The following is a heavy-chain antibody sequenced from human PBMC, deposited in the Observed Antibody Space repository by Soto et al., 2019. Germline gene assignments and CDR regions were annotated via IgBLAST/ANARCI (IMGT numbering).Heavy chain of an antibody. Sequence: SVKVSCKSSGGTFSSYTISWVRQAPGQGLEWLGRIIPILGIANYAQKLQGRVTITADKSTSTAYMELSSLRSEDTAVYYCARSPRKHYGITIIWFDPWGQGTLVTVSS. J-gene: IGHJ5*02. CDR3: ARSPRKHYGITIIWFDP. CDR2: IIPILGIA. CDR1: GGTFSSYT. D-gene: IGHD3-10*01. V-gene: IGHV1-69*02.